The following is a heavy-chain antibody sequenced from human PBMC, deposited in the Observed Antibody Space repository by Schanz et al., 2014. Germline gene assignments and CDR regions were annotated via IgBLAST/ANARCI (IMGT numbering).Heavy chain of an antibody. CDR3: AKGRFGELSAFDI. CDR1: GFAFSSYG. J-gene: IGHJ3*02. D-gene: IGHD3-10*01. V-gene: IGHV3-23*01. Sequence: EVQLLESGGGLVQPGGSLRLSCLASGFAFSSYGMNWLRQAPGKGLEWVSAISGGGGTTNYTDSVKGRFTSSRDSSKSTLYLQMISLRAEDTAVYYCAKGRFGELSAFDIWGQGTMVTVSS. CDR2: ISGGGGTT.